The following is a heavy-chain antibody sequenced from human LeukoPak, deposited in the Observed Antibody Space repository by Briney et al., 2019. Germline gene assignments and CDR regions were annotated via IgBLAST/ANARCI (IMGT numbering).Heavy chain of an antibody. J-gene: IGHJ5*02. Sequence: SETLSLTCTVSGGSISSGSYYWSWIRQPAGKGLEWIGRIYTSGSTNYNPSLKSRVTISVDTSKNQFSLKLSSVTAADTAVYYCAREFPGRRKGVWFGTPGWFDPWGQGTLVTVSS. CDR2: IYTSGST. CDR1: GGSISSGSYY. CDR3: AREFPGRRKGVWFGTPGWFDP. V-gene: IGHV4-61*02. D-gene: IGHD3-10*01.